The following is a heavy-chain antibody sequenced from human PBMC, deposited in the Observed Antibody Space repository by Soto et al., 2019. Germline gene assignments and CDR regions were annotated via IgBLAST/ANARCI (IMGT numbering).Heavy chain of an antibody. J-gene: IGHJ6*02. D-gene: IGHD5-18*01. CDR2: IFSNDEK. CDR1: GFSLSNARMG. Sequence: QVTLKESGPVLVKPTETLTLTCTVSGFSLSNARMGVSWIRQPPGKALEWLAHIFSNDEKSYSTSLKSRLTISKDTSKSQVVLTMTNMDPVDTATYYCARIGRQLWFLAGGDYYYGMDVWGQGTTVTVSS. V-gene: IGHV2-26*01. CDR3: ARIGRQLWFLAGGDYYYGMDV.